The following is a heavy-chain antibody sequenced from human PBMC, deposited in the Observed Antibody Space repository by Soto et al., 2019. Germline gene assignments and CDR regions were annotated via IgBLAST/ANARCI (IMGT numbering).Heavy chain of an antibody. Sequence: SETLSLTCTVSGGSISSHYWSWIRQPPGKGLEWIGYIYYSGSTNYNPSLKSRVTISVDTSKNQFSLKLSSVTAADTAVYYCARDSGYSYANYYYYGMDVWGQGTTVTVSS. CDR2: IYYSGST. CDR3: ARDSGYSYANYYYYGMDV. J-gene: IGHJ6*02. D-gene: IGHD5-18*01. V-gene: IGHV4-59*11. CDR1: GGSISSHY.